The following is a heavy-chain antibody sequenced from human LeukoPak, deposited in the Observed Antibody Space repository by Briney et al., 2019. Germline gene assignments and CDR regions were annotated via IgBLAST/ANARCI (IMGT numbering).Heavy chain of an antibody. J-gene: IGHJ4*02. D-gene: IGHD3-3*01. CDR1: GFTFRNYW. CDR3: ARLSTVDFWSPFDY. V-gene: IGHV3-7*05. CDR2: IRQEGSGK. Sequence: PGGSLRLSCAASGFTFRNYWMRWVRQAPGKGLEWVANIRQEGSGKNYVDSVKGRFTISRDDARASLYLQMNSLRAEDTALYYCARLSTVDFWSPFDYWGQGTLVTVSS.